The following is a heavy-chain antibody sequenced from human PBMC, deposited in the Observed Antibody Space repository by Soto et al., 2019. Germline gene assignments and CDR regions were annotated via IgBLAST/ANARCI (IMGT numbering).Heavy chain of an antibody. V-gene: IGHV4-59*01. Sequence: SETLSLTCTVSGGSISSYYWSWIRQPPGKGLEWIGYIYYSGSTNYNPSLKSRVTISVDTSKNQFSLKLSSVTAADTAVYYCARVSSDFWSGYYTGSPYYYYYGMDVWGQGTTVTVSS. CDR2: IYYSGST. J-gene: IGHJ6*02. CDR1: GGSISSYY. D-gene: IGHD3-3*01. CDR3: ARVSSDFWSGYYTGSPYYYYYGMDV.